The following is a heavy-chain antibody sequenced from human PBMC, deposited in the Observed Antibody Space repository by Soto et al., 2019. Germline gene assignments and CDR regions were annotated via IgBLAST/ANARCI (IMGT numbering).Heavy chain of an antibody. CDR1: GYTFTSYY. CDR2: INPSGGST. V-gene: IGHV1-46*01. Sequence: GTPAEMSCKASGYTFTSYYMHWVRQEPGQGLEWMGIINPSGGSTSYAQKFQGRVTMTRDTSTSTVYMELSSLRSEDTAVYYCARILLGGYFDWLSHGRYGMDVWGQGTTVTVSS. D-gene: IGHD3-9*01. CDR3: ARILLGGYFDWLSHGRYGMDV. J-gene: IGHJ6*02.